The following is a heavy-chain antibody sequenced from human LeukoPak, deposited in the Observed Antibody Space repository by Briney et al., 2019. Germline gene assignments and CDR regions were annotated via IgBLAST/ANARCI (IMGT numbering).Heavy chain of an antibody. CDR3: ARDRGYTQDY. CDR1: GFTFSTYW. V-gene: IGHV3-74*01. D-gene: IGHD5-12*01. Sequence: GGSLRLSCAASGFTFSTYWMHWVRQAPGKGLVWVSHIKTDGSSTTYADSVKGRFTISRDNAKDTLYLQMNSLRAEDTAVYYCARDRGYTQDYWGQGTLVTVSS. CDR2: IKTDGSST. J-gene: IGHJ4*02.